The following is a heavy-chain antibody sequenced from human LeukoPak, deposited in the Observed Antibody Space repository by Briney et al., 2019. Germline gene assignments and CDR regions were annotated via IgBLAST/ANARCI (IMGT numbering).Heavy chain of an antibody. V-gene: IGHV1-18*01. CDR3: ARDPDDFWSGYYTF. CDR1: DYTFTNYG. D-gene: IGHD3-3*01. J-gene: IGHJ4*02. CDR2: VGTYHGYT. Sequence: ASVKVSCKPSDYTFTNYGITWVRQAPGQRLEWMGWVGTYHGYTNYAQKFQGRVTMTTDTSTSTAYMELRSLRSDDTAVYYCARDPDDFWSGYYTFWGQGTLVTVSS.